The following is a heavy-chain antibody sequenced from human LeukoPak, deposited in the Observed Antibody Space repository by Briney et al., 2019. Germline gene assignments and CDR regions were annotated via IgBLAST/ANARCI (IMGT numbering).Heavy chain of an antibody. J-gene: IGHJ6*02. CDR2: TSTYNGNT. D-gene: IGHD2-15*01. CDR1: GYTLTSYT. V-gene: IGHV1-18*01. Sequence: GASVKVSCKASGYTLTSYTVNWVRQAPGQGLEWMGWTSTYNGNTNYAQNFQDRVTMTTDTSTSTAYMELRSLRSDDTAVYYCARDTPSEVVAALKPSYYYYYYGMDVWGQGTTVTVSS. CDR3: ARDTPSEVVAALKPSYYYYYYGMDV.